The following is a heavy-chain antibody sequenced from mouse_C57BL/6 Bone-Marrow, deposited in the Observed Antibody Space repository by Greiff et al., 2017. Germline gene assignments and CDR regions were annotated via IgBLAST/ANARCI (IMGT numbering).Heavy chain of an antibody. V-gene: IGHV7-3*01. CDR3: ARWVSYFDY. Sequence: EVMLVESGGGLVKPGGSLSLSCAASGFTFTDYYMSWVRQPPGKALEWLGFIRNKANGYTTEYSASVKGRFTISRDNSQSILYLQMNALRAEDSATYSCARWVSYFDYGGQGTTLTVSS. J-gene: IGHJ2*01. CDR1: GFTFTDYY. CDR2: IRNKANGYTT. D-gene: IGHD2-13*01.